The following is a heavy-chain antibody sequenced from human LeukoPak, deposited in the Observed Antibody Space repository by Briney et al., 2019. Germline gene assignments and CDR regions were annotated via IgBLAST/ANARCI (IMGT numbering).Heavy chain of an antibody. D-gene: IGHD6-19*01. CDR1: GFTFSSYE. Sequence: GGSLRLSCAASGFTFSSYEMNWVRQAPGKGLEWVSSISGSGDTTYYADSVKGRFTISRDNSKNTLYLQMNSLRAEDTAVYYCARGLTTRGIAVAGSDYWGQGTLVTVSS. CDR2: ISGSGDTT. V-gene: IGHV3-23*01. CDR3: ARGLTTRGIAVAGSDY. J-gene: IGHJ4*02.